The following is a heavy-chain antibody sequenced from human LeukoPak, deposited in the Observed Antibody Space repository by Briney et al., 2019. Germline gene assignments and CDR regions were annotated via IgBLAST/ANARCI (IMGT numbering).Heavy chain of an antibody. CDR1: GYTFTSYD. V-gene: IGHV1-8*01. D-gene: IGHD3-9*01. CDR2: MNPNSGNT. CDR3: ARGHVESYDILSNHNWFDP. Sequence: GASVNVSCKASGYTFTSYDINWVRQATGQGLEWMGWMNPNSGNTGYAQKFQGRVTMTRNTSISTAYMELSSLRSEDTAVYYCARGHVESYDILSNHNWFDPWGQGTLVTVSS. J-gene: IGHJ5*02.